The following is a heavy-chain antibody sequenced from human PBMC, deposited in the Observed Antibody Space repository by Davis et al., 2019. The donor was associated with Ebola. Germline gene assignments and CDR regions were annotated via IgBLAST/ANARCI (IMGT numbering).Heavy chain of an antibody. CDR3: AGNHTLDV. V-gene: IGHV3-30*03. Sequence: PGGSLRLSCAASGFTFSSYGMHWVRQAPGKGLEWVAVISYDGSNKYYADSVKGRFTISRDNSKNTLYLQMNSLRAEDTAVYYCAGNHTLDVWGQGTTVTVSS. D-gene: IGHD5-18*01. CDR1: GFTFSSYG. J-gene: IGHJ6*02. CDR2: ISYDGSNK.